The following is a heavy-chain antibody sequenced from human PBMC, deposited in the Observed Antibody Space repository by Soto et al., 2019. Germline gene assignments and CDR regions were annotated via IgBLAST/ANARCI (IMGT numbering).Heavy chain of an antibody. J-gene: IGHJ6*02. D-gene: IGHD6-19*01. CDR2: INPNSGGT. CDR3: ARALAVAGKNYYYGMDV. V-gene: IGHV1-2*04. CDR1: GYTFTGYH. Sequence: QVQLVQSGAEVKKPGASVKVSCKASGYTFTGYHMHWVRQAPGQGLEWMGWINPNSGGTNYAQKFQGWVTMTRDTSISTAYMELSRLRSDDTAVYYCARALAVAGKNYYYGMDVWGQGTTVTVSS.